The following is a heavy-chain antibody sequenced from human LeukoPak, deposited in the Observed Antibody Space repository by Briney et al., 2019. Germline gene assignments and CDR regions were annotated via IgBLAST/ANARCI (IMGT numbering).Heavy chain of an antibody. D-gene: IGHD3-22*01. CDR3: ARGDEMYYYDSSGYPH. J-gene: IGHJ4*02. Sequence: ASVKVSCKASGGTFSSYAISWVRQAPGQGLGWMGRIIPILGIANYAQKFQGRVTITADKSTSTAYMELSSLRSEDTAVYYCARGDEMYYYDSSGYPHWGQGTLVTVSS. V-gene: IGHV1-69*04. CDR2: IIPILGIA. CDR1: GGTFSSYA.